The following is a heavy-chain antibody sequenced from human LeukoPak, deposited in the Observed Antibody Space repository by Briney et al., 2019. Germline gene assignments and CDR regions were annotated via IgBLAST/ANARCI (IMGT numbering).Heavy chain of an antibody. D-gene: IGHD5-18*01. Sequence: GGSLRLSCAASGFTFSSYAMSWVRQAPGKGLEWVSAISGSGGSTYYEDSVKGRFTISRDNSKNTLYLQMNSLRAEDTAVYYFAKAGAAMAFHYWGQGTLVTVST. CDR1: GFTFSSYA. V-gene: IGHV3-23*02. J-gene: IGHJ4*02. CDR3: AKAGAAMAFHY. CDR2: ISGSGGST.